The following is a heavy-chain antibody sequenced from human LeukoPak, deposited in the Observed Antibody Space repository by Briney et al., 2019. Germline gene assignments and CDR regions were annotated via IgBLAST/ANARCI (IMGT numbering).Heavy chain of an antibody. CDR1: GFTFSSYW. Sequence: GGSLRLSCAASGFTFSSYWMSWVRQAPGKGLEWVANIKQDGSEKYYVDSMKGRFTISRDNAKNSLYLQMNSLRAEDTAVYYCARYPPPSSSSWSALFYYYYYYMDVWGKGTTVTVSS. D-gene: IGHD6-13*01. CDR2: IKQDGSEK. CDR3: ARYPPPSSSSWSALFYYYYYYMDV. V-gene: IGHV3-7*01. J-gene: IGHJ6*03.